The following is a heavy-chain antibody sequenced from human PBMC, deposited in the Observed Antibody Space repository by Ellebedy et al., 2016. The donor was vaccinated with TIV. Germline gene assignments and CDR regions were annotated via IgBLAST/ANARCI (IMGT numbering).Heavy chain of an antibody. CDR3: ARWGMSSGYYYGI. J-gene: IGHJ3*02. Sequence: GGSLRLSCAASGFTFSSYTMHWVRQAPGKGLEWVSSISSSSSYMNYADSVKGRFIISRDNAKNSLYLQMNSLRAEDTAVYYCARWGMSSGYYYGIWGQGTMVTVSS. V-gene: IGHV3-21*01. D-gene: IGHD3-22*01. CDR2: ISSSSSYM. CDR1: GFTFSSYT.